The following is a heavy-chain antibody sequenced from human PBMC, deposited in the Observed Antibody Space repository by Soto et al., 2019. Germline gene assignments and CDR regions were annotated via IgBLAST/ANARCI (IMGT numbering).Heavy chain of an antibody. D-gene: IGHD6-19*01. CDR3: AKGGTAVAGPKGVYYQYYYGMDV. V-gene: IGHV3-30*18. J-gene: IGHJ6*02. CDR1: GFTFSSYG. Sequence: GGSLRLSCAASGFTFSSYGMHWVRQAPGKGLEWVAVISYDGSNKYYADSVKGRFTISRDNSKNTLYLQMNSLRAEDTAVYYCAKGGTAVAGPKGVYYQYYYGMDVWGQGTTVXV. CDR2: ISYDGSNK.